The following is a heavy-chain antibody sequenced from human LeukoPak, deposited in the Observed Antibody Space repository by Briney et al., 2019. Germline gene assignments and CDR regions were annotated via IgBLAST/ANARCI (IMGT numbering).Heavy chain of an antibody. D-gene: IGHD6-19*01. CDR1: GGSISSGGYY. J-gene: IGHJ4*02. CDR2: IYYSGST. V-gene: IGHV4-31*03. Sequence: SETLSLTCTVSGGSISSGGYYWSWLRQHPGKGLEWIGYIYYSGSTYYNPSLKSRVTISVDTSKNQFSLKLSSVTAADTAVYYCARVSSGWYGRWGQGTLVTVSS. CDR3: ARVSSGWYGR.